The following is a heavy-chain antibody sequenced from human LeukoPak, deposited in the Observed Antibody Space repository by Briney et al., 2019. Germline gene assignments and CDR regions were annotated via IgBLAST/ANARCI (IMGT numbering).Heavy chain of an antibody. D-gene: IGHD2-2*02. CDR1: GYTFTAYY. CDR2: IIPIFGTA. V-gene: IGHV1-69*13. CDR3: AREIPTEFDY. Sequence: ASVKVSCKASGYTFTAYYMHWVRQAPGQGLEWMGGIIPIFGTANYAQKFQGRVTITADESTSTAYMGLSSLRSDDTAVYYCAREIPTEFDYWGQGTLVTVSS. J-gene: IGHJ4*02.